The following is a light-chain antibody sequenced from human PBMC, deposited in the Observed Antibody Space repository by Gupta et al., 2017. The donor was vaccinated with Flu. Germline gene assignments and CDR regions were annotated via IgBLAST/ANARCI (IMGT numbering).Light chain of an antibody. CDR2: EGS. Sequence: QSALTQPASVSGSPGQSITISCTGTSSDVGSYNLVSWYQQHPGKAPKLMIYEGSKRPSGVSNRFSGSKSGNTDYLTISGLQAEDEAEYDGCSYAGSSTPVVLGGGTKLTV. CDR1: SSDVGSYNL. CDR3: CSYAGSSTPVV. V-gene: IGLV2-23*01. J-gene: IGLJ2*01.